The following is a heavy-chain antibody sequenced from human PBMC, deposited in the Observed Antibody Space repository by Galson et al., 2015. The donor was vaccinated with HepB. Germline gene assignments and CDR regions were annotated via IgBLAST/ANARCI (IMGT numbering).Heavy chain of an antibody. V-gene: IGHV2-70*11. CDR1: GFSLSTSGMC. J-gene: IGHJ6*02. D-gene: IGHD3-16*01. CDR2: IDWDDDK. CDR3: ARIKGGLRDYYYGMDV. Sequence: PALVKPTQTLTLTCTFSGFSLSTSGMCVSWIRQPPGKALEWLARIDWDDDKYYSTSLKTRLTISEDTSKNQVVLTMTNMDPVDTATYYCARIKGGLRDYYYGMDVWGQGTTVTVSS.